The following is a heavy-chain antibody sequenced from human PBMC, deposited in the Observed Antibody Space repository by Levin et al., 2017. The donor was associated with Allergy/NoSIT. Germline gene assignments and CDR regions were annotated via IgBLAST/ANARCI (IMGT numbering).Heavy chain of an antibody. V-gene: IGHV1-46*01. Sequence: GESLKISCKASGYTFTSYYMHWVRQAPGQGLEWMGIINPSGGSTSYAQKFQGRVTMTRDTSTSTVYMELSSLRSEDTAVYYCATARGYYYYYGMDVWGQGTTVTVSS. CDR3: ATARGYYYYYGMDV. D-gene: IGHD6-25*01. CDR1: GYTFTSYY. J-gene: IGHJ6*02. CDR2: INPSGGST.